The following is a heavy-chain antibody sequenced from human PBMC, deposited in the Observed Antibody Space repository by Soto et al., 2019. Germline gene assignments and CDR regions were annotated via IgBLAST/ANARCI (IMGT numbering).Heavy chain of an antibody. CDR1: GVTFSSYA. V-gene: IGHV1-69*13. Sequence: SVKVSCKASGVTFSSYAISWVRQAPGQGLEWMGGIIPIFGTANYAQKFQGRVTITADESTSTAYMELSSLRSEDTAVYYCASSVAKYYYYGMDVWGQGTTVTVS. D-gene: IGHD5-12*01. J-gene: IGHJ6*02. CDR3: ASSVAKYYYYGMDV. CDR2: IIPIFGTA.